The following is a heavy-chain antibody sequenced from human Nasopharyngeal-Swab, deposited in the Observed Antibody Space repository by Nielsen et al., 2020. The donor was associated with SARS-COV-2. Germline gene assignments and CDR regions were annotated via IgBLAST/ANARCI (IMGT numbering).Heavy chain of an antibody. J-gene: IGHJ4*02. D-gene: IGHD3-10*01. V-gene: IGHV3-11*01. CDR3: ARGGRSYAAGYFGY. CDR2: ISSSGSTI. CDR1: GFTFSDYY. Sequence: GESLKISCAASGFTFSDYYMSWIRQAPGKGLEWVSYISSSGSTIYYADSVKGRFTISRDNAKNSLYLQMNSLRAEDTAVYYCARGGRSYAAGYFGYWGQGTLVTVSS.